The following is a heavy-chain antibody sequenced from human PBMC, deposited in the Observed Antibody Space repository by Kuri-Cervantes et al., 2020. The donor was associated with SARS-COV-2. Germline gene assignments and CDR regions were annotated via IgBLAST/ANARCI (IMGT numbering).Heavy chain of an antibody. J-gene: IGHJ5*02. V-gene: IGHV4-59*12. D-gene: IGHD3-3*01. CDR3: ARTKGTIFGVVNWFDP. CDR2: IYYSGST. Sequence: GSLRLSCTVSGGSISSYYWSWIRQPPGQGLEWLGYIYYSGSTKYNPSLESRVTISLDTSRNQFSLKLSSVTAADTAVYYCARTKGTIFGVVNWFDPWGQGTLVTVSS. CDR1: GGSISSYY.